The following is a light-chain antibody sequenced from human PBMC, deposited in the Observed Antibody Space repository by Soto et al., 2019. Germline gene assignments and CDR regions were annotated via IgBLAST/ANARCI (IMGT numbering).Light chain of an antibody. J-gene: IGKJ1*01. Sequence: EIVMTQSPLSLTVTPGEPASISCKSSQSLLHSNGNTFLDWYMQKPGQSQQLLIYLGSRRAPGAPDRVSCSGSGTDFTLRISTLEADDAGIYYCMQALQTPRTFGQGTKLEI. CDR2: LGS. CDR1: QSLLHSNGNTF. CDR3: MQALQTPRT. V-gene: IGKV2-28*01.